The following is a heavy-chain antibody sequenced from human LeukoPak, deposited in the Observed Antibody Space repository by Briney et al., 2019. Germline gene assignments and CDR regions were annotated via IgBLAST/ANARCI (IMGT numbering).Heavy chain of an antibody. J-gene: IGHJ4*02. D-gene: IGHD3-3*01. CDR3: ARVRVRITIFGVVIDRQFDY. Sequence: PSETLSLTCAVYGGSFSGYYWSWIRQPPGKGLEWIGEINHSGSTNYNPSLKSRVTISVDTSKNQFSLKLSSVTAADTAVYYCARVRVRITIFGVVIDRQFDYWGQGTLVTVSS. CDR2: INHSGST. CDR1: GGSFSGYY. V-gene: IGHV4-34*01.